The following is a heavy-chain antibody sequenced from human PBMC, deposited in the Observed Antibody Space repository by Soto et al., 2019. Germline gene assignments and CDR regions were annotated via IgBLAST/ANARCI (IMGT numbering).Heavy chain of an antibody. V-gene: IGHV4-39*01. CDR1: GGSISNDTYY. CDR3: ARLHCNSPGCVPLDP. CDR2: IYYSGTS. Sequence: PSETLSLTCTVSGGSISNDTYYWGWIRQPPGKGLEWIGSIYYSGTSSYNPSLESRVTMSVDTSKKQLSLRLRSVTATDTAVYYSARLHCNSPGCVPLDPWGHRTLVSVSS. D-gene: IGHD2-2*01. J-gene: IGHJ5*02.